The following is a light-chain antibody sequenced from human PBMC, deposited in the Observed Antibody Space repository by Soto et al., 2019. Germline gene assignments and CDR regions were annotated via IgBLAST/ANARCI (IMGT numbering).Light chain of an antibody. CDR2: AAS. Sequence: DMQITQSPSSLSASVGDRGTITCRASQNINTYLNWYQQKPGKAPKLLIYAASALRSGVPSRFSGSGSGTDFTLTISSLQPEACATYYCQLSHSTPLMLGQGTKVDIK. J-gene: IGKJ1*01. CDR3: QLSHSTPLM. V-gene: IGKV1-39*01. CDR1: QNINTY.